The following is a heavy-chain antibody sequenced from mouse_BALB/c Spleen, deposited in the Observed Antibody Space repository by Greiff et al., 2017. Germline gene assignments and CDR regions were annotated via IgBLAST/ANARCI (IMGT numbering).Heavy chain of an antibody. V-gene: IGHV2-9*02. CDR2: IWAGGST. CDR1: GFSLTSYG. CDR3: ANYGSSYYYAMDY. D-gene: IGHD1-1*01. J-gene: IGHJ4*01. Sequence: VMLVESGPGLVAPSQSLSITCTVSGFSLTSYGVHWVRQPPGKGLEWLGVIWAGGSTNYNSALMSRLSISKDNSKSQVFLKMNSLQTDDTAMYYCANYGSSYYYAMDYWGQGTSVTVSS.